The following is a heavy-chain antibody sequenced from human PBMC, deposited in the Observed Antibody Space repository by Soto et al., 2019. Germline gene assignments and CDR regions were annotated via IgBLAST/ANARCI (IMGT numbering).Heavy chain of an antibody. V-gene: IGHV1-69*13. D-gene: IGHD2-15*01. CDR3: ASRRSDCSGGSCYYYYYGMDV. J-gene: IGHJ6*02. Sequence: SAKVSCKASGGTFSSYAISWVRQAPGQGLEWMGGIIPIFGTANYAQKFQGRVTITADESTSTAYMELSSLRSEDTAVYYCASRRSDCSGGSCYYYYYGMDVWGQGTTVTVSS. CDR2: IIPIFGTA. CDR1: GGTFSSYA.